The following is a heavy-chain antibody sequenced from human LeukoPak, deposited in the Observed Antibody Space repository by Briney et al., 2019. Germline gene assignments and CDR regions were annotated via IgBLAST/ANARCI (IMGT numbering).Heavy chain of an antibody. V-gene: IGHV1-69*05. Sequence: GASVKVSCKASGGSFNNYAVTWVRQAPGQGLEWMGGFIPILDTTNYAPNFQGRVTITTDESTTTAYMELRSLRSDDTAVYYCARDPTPPKLYPLDYWGQGTLVTVSS. D-gene: IGHD2-15*01. CDR1: GGSFNNYA. CDR3: ARDPTPPKLYPLDY. J-gene: IGHJ4*02. CDR2: FIPILDTT.